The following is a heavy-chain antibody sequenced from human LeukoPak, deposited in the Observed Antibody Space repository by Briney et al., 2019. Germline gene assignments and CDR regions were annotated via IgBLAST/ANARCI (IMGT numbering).Heavy chain of an antibody. V-gene: IGHV3-49*04. CDR2: IRSKAYGGTT. D-gene: IGHD1-26*01. J-gene: IGHJ4*02. CDR3: TRASYAGSYYTYYFDY. CDR1: VFSFGDYA. Sequence: GGSLRLSCTTSVFSFGDYAMSWVRGSPQKGVEGVCFIRSKAYGGTTEYAASVKARFTISRDDSKSIAYLQMSGLKTEDTALYYCTRASYAGSYYTYYFDYWGQGTLVAVSS.